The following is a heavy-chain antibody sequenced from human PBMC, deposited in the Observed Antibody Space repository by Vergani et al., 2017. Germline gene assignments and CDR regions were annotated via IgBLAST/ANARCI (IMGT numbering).Heavy chain of an antibody. CDR2: IYYSGST. Sequence: QVQLQESGPGLVKPSETLSLTCTVSGGSLSSYYWRWIRQPPGKGLEWVGYIYYSGSTNYNPSLKSRVTISVDASKNQFSLKLGSVTAADTAVYYCASVVSFGVVRVGWFDPWGQGTLVTVSS. D-gene: IGHD3-3*01. CDR3: ASVVSFGVVRVGWFDP. V-gene: IGHV4-59*01. J-gene: IGHJ5*02. CDR1: GGSLSSYY.